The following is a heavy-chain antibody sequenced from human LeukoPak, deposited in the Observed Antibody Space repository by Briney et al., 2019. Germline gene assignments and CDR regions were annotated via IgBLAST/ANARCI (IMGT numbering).Heavy chain of an antibody. CDR2: ISSSSSYI. CDR1: GFTFSSYS. V-gene: IGHV3-21*01. D-gene: IGHD3-3*01. Sequence: GGSLRLSCAASGFTFSSYSMNWVRQAPGKGLEWVSSISSSSSYIYYADSVKGRFTISRDNAKNSLYLQMNSLRAEDTAVYYCARAQITILGSQVGYMDVWGKGTTVTVSS. CDR3: ARAQITILGSQVGYMDV. J-gene: IGHJ6*03.